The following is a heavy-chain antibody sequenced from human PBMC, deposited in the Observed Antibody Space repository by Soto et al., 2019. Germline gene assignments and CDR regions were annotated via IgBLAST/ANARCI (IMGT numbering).Heavy chain of an antibody. V-gene: IGHV1-18*04. Sequence: ASVKVSCKASGYTFTTYGITWVRQAPGQGLEWMGWISAYNGNTNFAQNLQDRVTLTTDTSTSTAYMELRSLRSDDTAVYYCARARGYCTNGICSPFDYWGQGTLVTVSS. CDR2: ISAYNGNT. D-gene: IGHD2-8*01. J-gene: IGHJ4*02. CDR1: GYTFTTYG. CDR3: ARARGYCTNGICSPFDY.